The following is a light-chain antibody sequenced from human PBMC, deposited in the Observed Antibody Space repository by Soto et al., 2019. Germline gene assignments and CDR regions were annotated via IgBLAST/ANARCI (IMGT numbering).Light chain of an antibody. V-gene: IGKV3-20*01. CDR2: GAS. Sequence: ELVLTQSPGTLSLSQGERATLSCRASQRVSSSYLAWYQQKPGQAPRLLIYGASSRATGIPDRFSGSGSGTDFTLTISRLVPEDVAVYYCQQYGSSSWTCGQGTNVEIK. CDR1: QRVSSSY. CDR3: QQYGSSSWT. J-gene: IGKJ1*01.